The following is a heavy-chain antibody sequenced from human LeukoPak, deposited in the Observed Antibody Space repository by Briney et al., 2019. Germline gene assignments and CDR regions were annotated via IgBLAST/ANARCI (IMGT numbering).Heavy chain of an antibody. CDR2: ITHSGST. CDR1: GGSFSGYY. J-gene: IGHJ2*01. CDR3: ARRLDL. Sequence: PSETLSLTCAVYGGSFSGYYWSWIRQPPGKGLEWIGEITHSGSTNYNPSFKSRVTISVDTSKHQFSLKLSSVTAADTAVYYCARRLDLWGRGTLVTVSS. V-gene: IGHV4-34*01.